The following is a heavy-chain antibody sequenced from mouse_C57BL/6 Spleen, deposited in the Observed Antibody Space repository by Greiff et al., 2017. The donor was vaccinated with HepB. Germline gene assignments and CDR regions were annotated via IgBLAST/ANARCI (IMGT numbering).Heavy chain of an antibody. Sequence: QVQLQQPGAELVMPGASVKLSCKASGYTFTSYWMHWVKQRPGQGLEWIGEIDPSDSYTNYNQKFKGKSTLTVDKSSITAYLQLSNLTSEDSAVYYCARSRDYGAMDYWGQGTSVTVSS. V-gene: IGHV1-69*01. CDR3: ARSRDYGAMDY. J-gene: IGHJ4*01. CDR1: GYTFTSYW. CDR2: IDPSDSYT.